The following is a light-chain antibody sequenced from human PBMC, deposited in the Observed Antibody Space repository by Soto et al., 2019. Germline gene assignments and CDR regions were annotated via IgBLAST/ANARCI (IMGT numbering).Light chain of an antibody. V-gene: IGLV2-11*01. Sequence: QSALTQPRSVSGSPGQSVTISCTGTSSDVGDYNYVSWYQQHPGKAPKLMIYDVSKRPSGVPDRFSGSKSGNTASLTISGLKAEDEADYYCCSYAGSRYVFGTGTKLTVL. CDR1: SSDVGDYNY. J-gene: IGLJ1*01. CDR3: CSYAGSRYV. CDR2: DVS.